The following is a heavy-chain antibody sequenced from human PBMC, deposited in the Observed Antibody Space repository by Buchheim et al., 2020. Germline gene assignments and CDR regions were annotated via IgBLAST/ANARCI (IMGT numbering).Heavy chain of an antibody. V-gene: IGHV1-69*02. CDR1: GGTFSSYT. CDR3: ARAPSRDGYNSQRWDY. J-gene: IGHJ4*02. CDR2: IIPILGIA. Sequence: QVQLVQSGAEVKKPGSSVKVSCKASGGTFSSYTISWVRQAPGQGLEWMGRIIPILGIANYAQKFQGRVTITADKYTNKAYMDLSSLRSEDTAVYYCARAPSRDGYNSQRWDYWGQGTL. D-gene: IGHD5-24*01.